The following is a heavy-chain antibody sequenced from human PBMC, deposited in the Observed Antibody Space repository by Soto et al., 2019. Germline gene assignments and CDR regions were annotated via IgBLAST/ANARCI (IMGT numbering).Heavy chain of an antibody. CDR1: SDSMSSGGYY. Sequence: KASETLSLTCSVSSDSMSSGGYYWSWIRQHPGKGLEWIGYIYSNGDTYYNPSLKSRVTISVDTSKNQFSLNLTSVTAADTAVYYCARRGGSSSGYYYYAMDVWGQGTTVTVSS. V-gene: IGHV4-31*03. J-gene: IGHJ6*02. CDR3: ARRGGSSSGYYYYAMDV. CDR2: IYSNGDT. D-gene: IGHD6-6*01.